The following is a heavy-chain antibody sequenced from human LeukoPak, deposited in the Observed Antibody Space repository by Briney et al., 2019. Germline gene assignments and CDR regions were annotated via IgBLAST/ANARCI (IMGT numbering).Heavy chain of an antibody. V-gene: IGHV4-39*01. J-gene: IGHJ5*02. CDR1: GGSISDNY. D-gene: IGHD4-17*01. CDR2: IYYSGST. CDR3: ARSISTVTDDNWFDP. Sequence: SETLSLTCTVSGGSISDNYWGWIRQPPGKGLEWIGSIYYSGSTYYNPSLKSRVTISVDTSKNQFSLKLSSVTAADTAVYYCARSISTVTDDNWFDPWGQGTLVTVSS.